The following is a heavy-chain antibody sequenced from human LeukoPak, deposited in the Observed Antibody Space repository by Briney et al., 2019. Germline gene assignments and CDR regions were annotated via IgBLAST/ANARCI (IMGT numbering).Heavy chain of an antibody. J-gene: IGHJ4*02. CDR1: GFSLSTSGVG. CDR2: IYWDDDK. V-gene: IGHV2-5*02. D-gene: IGHD6-13*01. Sequence: SGPTLVNPTQTLTLTCTFSGFSLSTSGVGVGWIRQPPGKALEWLALIYWDDDKRYSPSLKSRLTITKDTSKNQVVLTMTNMDPVDTATYYCAHARVSYSSSWPYFDYWGQGTLVTVSS. CDR3: AHARVSYSSSWPYFDY.